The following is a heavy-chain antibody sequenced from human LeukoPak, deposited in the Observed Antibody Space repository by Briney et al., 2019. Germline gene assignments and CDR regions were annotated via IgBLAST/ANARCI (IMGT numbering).Heavy chain of an antibody. CDR1: GFTLSSYW. V-gene: IGHV3-7*01. J-gene: IGHJ5*02. CDR3: ASSEATVVTPGP. Sequence: GGSLRLSCAASGFTLSSYWMSWVRQAPGKGLEWVANIKQDGSEKYYVDPVKGRFTISRDSAKNSLYLQMNSLRAEDTAVYYCASSEATVVTPGPWGQGTLVTVSS. D-gene: IGHD4-23*01. CDR2: IKQDGSEK.